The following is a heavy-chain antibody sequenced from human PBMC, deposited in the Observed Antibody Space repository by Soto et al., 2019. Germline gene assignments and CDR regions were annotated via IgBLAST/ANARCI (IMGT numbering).Heavy chain of an antibody. Sequence: EVQLVESGGGLVQPGGSLRLSCVASGFSFGSYGMHWVRQAPGKGLEYVSGISSNGGLTFYANSVEGRFTISRDNSKNTLYLQMGSLRTEDMAVYHCARGPTVGNWYFDLWGRVTLVTVSS. CDR3: ARGPTVGNWYFDL. J-gene: IGHJ2*01. D-gene: IGHD1-1*01. V-gene: IGHV3-64*01. CDR2: ISSNGGLT. CDR1: GFSFGSYG.